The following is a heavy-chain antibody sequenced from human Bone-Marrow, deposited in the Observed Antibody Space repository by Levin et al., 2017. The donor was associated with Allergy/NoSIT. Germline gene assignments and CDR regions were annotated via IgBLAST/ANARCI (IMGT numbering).Heavy chain of an antibody. J-gene: IGHJ4*02. CDR1: GFTFDDYS. CDR3: ARRDCSGGTCYLDY. CDR2: ISWNGGTI. D-gene: IGHD2-15*01. Sequence: GGSLRLSCAASGFTFDDYSMSWVRQAPGKGLEFVSGISWNGGTIGYADSVKGRFTISRDNAKNSLHLQMDSLRVEDTAFYYCARRDCSGGTCYLDYWGQGTLVTVSS. V-gene: IGHV3-20*04.